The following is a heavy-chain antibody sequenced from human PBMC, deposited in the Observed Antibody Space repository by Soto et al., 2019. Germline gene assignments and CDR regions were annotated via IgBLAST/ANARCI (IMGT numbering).Heavy chain of an antibody. D-gene: IGHD2-21*02. Sequence: QVQLVESGGGVVQPGRSLRLSCAASGFTFSSYAMHWVRQAPGKGLEWVAVISYDGSNKYYADSVKGRFTISRDNSKNTLYLQMNSLRAEDTAVYYCARGTMVHCGGDCYPLSWGQGTLVTVSS. J-gene: IGHJ5*02. CDR1: GFTFSSYA. V-gene: IGHV3-30-3*01. CDR3: ARGTMVHCGGDCYPLS. CDR2: ISYDGSNK.